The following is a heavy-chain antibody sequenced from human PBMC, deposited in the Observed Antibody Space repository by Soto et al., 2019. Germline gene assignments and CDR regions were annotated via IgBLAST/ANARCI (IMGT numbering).Heavy chain of an antibody. CDR2: IYHSAST. V-gene: IGHV4-4*02. J-gene: IGHJ4*02. Sequence: SETLSLTCAVSGGSITSNNWWNWVRQPPGKGLEWIGEIYHSASTNYNPSLKSRVIVSVDKSKNQFSLKLSSVTAADTAVYFCTKYRRTDAEGYSFDYWGQGALVTVSS. D-gene: IGHD2-15*01. CDR3: TKYRRTDAEGYSFDY. CDR1: GGSITSNNW.